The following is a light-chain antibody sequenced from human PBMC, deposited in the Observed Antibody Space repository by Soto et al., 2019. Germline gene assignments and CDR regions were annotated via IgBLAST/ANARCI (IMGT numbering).Light chain of an antibody. Sequence: QSALTQPSSVAGSPGQSITISCTGTSSDIGGYNYVSWYQQYPGKAPKLMVYEVSNRSSEVSNRFSGSKSGNTASLTISGLQAEHEADYYCISYTSSSTPYVFGTGTKLTVL. CDR3: ISYTSSSTPYV. CDR2: EVS. CDR1: SSDIGGYNY. V-gene: IGLV2-14*01. J-gene: IGLJ1*01.